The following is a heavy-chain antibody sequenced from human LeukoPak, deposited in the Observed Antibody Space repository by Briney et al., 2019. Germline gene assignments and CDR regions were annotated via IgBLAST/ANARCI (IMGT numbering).Heavy chain of an antibody. CDR2: IYHNGNT. D-gene: IGHD3-10*01. J-gene: IGHJ4*02. CDR1: NGSINFYY. Sequence: SETLSLTCTVSNGSINFYYWSWLRQPPGKGLEWIGYIYHNGNTNYNPSLKSRITMSVDTSKNQFSLKLNSVTAADTAVYYCAGHGYPGSYLIDYWGQGSLVTVSS. CDR3: AGHGYPGSYLIDY. V-gene: IGHV4-59*08.